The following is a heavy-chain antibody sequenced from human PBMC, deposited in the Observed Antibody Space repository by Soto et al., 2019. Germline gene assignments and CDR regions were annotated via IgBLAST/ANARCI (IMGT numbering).Heavy chain of an antibody. Sequence: ASVKVSCKASGYTFTSYGISWVRQAPGQGLEWMGWISAYNGNTNYAQKLQGRVTITTDTSTSTAYMELRSLRSDDTAVYYCARDRDGSSGWNNWFDPWGQGTLVTVSS. V-gene: IGHV1-18*01. CDR3: ARDRDGSSGWNNWFDP. CDR1: GYTFTSYG. J-gene: IGHJ5*02. D-gene: IGHD6-19*01. CDR2: ISAYNGNT.